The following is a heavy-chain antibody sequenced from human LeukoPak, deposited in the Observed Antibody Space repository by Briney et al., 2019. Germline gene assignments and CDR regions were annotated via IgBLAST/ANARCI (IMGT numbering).Heavy chain of an antibody. J-gene: IGHJ6*02. CDR1: GFTFSRSA. CDR3: ARDRPVGIQLWLHYGMDV. D-gene: IGHD5-18*01. CDR2: MSCDGSDI. V-gene: IGHV3-30-3*01. Sequence: PGGSLRLSCAASGFTFSRSAMHWVRQAPGKGLEWVALMSCDGSDIQYPDSVKGRFTISRDNSMNTLYLQMNSLRAEDTAVYYCARDRPVGIQLWLHYGMDVWGQGTTVTVSS.